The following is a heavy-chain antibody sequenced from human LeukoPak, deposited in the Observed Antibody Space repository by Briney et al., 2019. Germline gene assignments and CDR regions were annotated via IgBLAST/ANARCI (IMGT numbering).Heavy chain of an antibody. CDR2: IRSKANSYAT. D-gene: IGHD4-23*01. CDR1: GFTSSGSA. CDR3: TRRDYGGNGIDY. V-gene: IGHV3-73*01. J-gene: IGHJ4*02. Sequence: HPGGSLRLSGAASGFTSSGSAMHWVRQASGKGLEWVGRIRSKANSYATAYAASVKGRFTISRDDSKNTAYLQMNSLKTEDTAVYYCTRRDYGGNGIDYWGQGTLVTVSS.